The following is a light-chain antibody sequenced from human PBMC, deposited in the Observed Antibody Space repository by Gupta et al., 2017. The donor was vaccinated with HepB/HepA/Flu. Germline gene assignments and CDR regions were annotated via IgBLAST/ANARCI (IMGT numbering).Light chain of an antibody. CDR2: AAS. V-gene: IGKV1-9*01. J-gene: IGKJ3*01. Sequence: PKLLIYAASTFQSGVPSRFSGSGSGTDITLTISRLQPEDFATYCCQQLNSYPFTFGQGTKVDIK. CDR3: QQLNSYPFT.